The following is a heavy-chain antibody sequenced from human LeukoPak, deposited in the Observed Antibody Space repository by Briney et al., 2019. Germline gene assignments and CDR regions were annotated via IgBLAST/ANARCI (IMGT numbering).Heavy chain of an antibody. D-gene: IGHD3-10*01. CDR1: GFRFSSYE. CDR2: ISGSASTT. V-gene: IGHV3-48*03. Sequence: QTGGSLRLSCAASGFRFSSYEMNWVRQAPGKGLEWVSHISGSASTTYYADSVKGRFTISRDNAKNSLYLQMNSLRAEDTAIYCCARDASYHYGSGSYDDYWGQGTLVTVSS. J-gene: IGHJ4*02. CDR3: ARDASYHYGSGSYDDY.